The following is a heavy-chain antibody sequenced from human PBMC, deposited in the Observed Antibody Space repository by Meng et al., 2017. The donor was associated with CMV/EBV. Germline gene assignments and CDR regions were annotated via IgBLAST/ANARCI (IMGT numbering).Heavy chain of an antibody. J-gene: IGHJ6*02. CDR1: GYTFTSYD. V-gene: IGHV1-8*01. Sequence: ASVKVSCKASGYTFTSYDINWVRQATGQGLEWMGWMNPNSGNTGYAQKFQGRVTMTRNTSISTAYMELSSLRSEDTAAYYCASRTSSIAARNYYYGMDVWGQGTTVTVSS. D-gene: IGHD6-6*01. CDR2: MNPNSGNT. CDR3: ASRTSSIAARNYYYGMDV.